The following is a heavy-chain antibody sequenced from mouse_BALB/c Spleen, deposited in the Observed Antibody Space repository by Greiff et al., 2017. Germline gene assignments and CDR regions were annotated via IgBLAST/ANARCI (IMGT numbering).Heavy chain of an antibody. J-gene: IGHJ4*01. CDR2: IWAGGST. V-gene: IGHV2-9*02. CDR1: GFSLTSYC. CDR3: ARDVNYYAMDY. Sequence: VKLQESGPGLVAPSQSLSITCTVSGFSLTSYCVHWVRQPPGKGLEWLGVIWAGGSTNYNSALMSRLSILKDNSKSQVFLKMNSRQTDDTAMYYCARDVNYYAMDYWGQGTSVTVSS.